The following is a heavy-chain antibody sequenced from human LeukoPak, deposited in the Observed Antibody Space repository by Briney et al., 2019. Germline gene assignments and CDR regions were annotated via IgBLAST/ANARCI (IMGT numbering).Heavy chain of an antibody. CDR3: ASLAVAGLSEGY. Sequence: SETLSLTCSVSGGSISSYYWSWIRQPPGKGLEWIASIYYSGSTYYNPSLKSRVTISVDTSRNQFSLKLSSVTAADTAVYYCASLAVAGLSEGYWGQGTLVIVSS. CDR2: IYYSGST. V-gene: IGHV4-39*01. J-gene: IGHJ4*02. D-gene: IGHD6-19*01. CDR1: GGSISSYY.